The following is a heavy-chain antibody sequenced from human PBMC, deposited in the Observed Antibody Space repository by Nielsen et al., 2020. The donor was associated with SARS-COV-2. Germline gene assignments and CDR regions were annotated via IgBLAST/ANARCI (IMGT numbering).Heavy chain of an antibody. CDR2: IYYSGST. J-gene: IGHJ6*02. CDR3: ARDSSWSTSLYYYGMDV. D-gene: IGHD2-15*01. Sequence: SETLSLTCTVSGGSISSGGYYWSWIRQHPGKGLEWIGYIYYSGSTYYNPSLKSRVTISVDTSKNQFSLKLSSVTAADTAVYYCARDSSWSTSLYYYGMDVWGQGTTVTVSS. V-gene: IGHV4-31*03. CDR1: GGSISSGGYY.